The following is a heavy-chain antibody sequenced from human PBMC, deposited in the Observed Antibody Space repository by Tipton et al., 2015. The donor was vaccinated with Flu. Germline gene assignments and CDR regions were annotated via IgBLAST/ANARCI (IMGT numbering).Heavy chain of an antibody. V-gene: IGHV4-31*03. CDR3: ARGFTIFAVGTFDN. CDR1: GGSISSGGYS. Sequence: GLVKPSQTLSLTCSVSGGSISSGGYSWSWIRQLPGKGLEWIGYIYAGGKAHYNPSLKSRVTVSLDTSKNQFFLDLRSVTAADTALYYCARGFTIFAVGTFDNWGQGTQVTVSS. D-gene: IGHD3-3*01. CDR2: IYAGGKA. J-gene: IGHJ4*02.